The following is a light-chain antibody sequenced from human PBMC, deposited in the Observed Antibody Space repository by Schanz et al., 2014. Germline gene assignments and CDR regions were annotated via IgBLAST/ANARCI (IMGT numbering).Light chain of an antibody. CDR3: MQGTHWPHT. V-gene: IGKV2-28*01. CDR1: QSLLHSNGYNY. Sequence: DIVMTQSPLSLPVTPGEPASISCRSSQSLLHSNGYNYLDWYVQKPGQSPQLLIYLGSTRASGVPDRFSGSGSGTDFTLKISRVEADDVGIYYCMQGTHWPHTFGQGTKVEIK. J-gene: IGKJ1*01. CDR2: LGS.